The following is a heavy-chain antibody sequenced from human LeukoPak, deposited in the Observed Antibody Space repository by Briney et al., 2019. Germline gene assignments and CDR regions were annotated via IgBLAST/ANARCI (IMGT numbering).Heavy chain of an antibody. CDR2: TNSDGSIT. Sequence: PGGSLRLSCAASGFNFENFWLHWVRQVPGKGLVWVSRTNSDGSITTYADSVKGRFTISRDNAKNTLYLQMNSLRGEDTALYYCARHFSVATTSPLQHWGQGTLVTVSS. V-gene: IGHV3-74*01. J-gene: IGHJ1*01. D-gene: IGHD5-12*01. CDR3: ARHFSVATTSPLQH. CDR1: GFNFENFW.